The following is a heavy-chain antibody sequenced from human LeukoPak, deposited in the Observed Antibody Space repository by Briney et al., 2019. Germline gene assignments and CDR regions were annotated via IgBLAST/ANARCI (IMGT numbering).Heavy chain of an antibody. J-gene: IGHJ1*01. CDR2: ISYDGSNK. D-gene: IGHD2-21*02. Sequence: GGSLRLSCAASGFTFSSYAMHWVRQAPGKGLEWVAVISYDGSNKYYADSVKGRFTISRDNSKNTLYLQMNSLRAEETAVYYCAREGCGGDCYGGYFQHWGQGTLVTVSS. CDR3: AREGCGGDCYGGYFQH. V-gene: IGHV3-30*04. CDR1: GFTFSSYA.